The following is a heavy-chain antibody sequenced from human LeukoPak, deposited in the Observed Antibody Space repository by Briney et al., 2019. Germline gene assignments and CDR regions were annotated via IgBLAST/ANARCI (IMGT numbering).Heavy chain of an antibody. V-gene: IGHV3-74*01. CDR2: INHDGSDT. CDR3: ARGSCSSTSCYYYFDY. D-gene: IGHD2-2*01. CDR1: GFTFTSYW. J-gene: IGHJ4*02. Sequence: GGSLRLSCAASGFTFTSYWMHWVRQAPGKGPVWVSRINHDGSDTAYADSVEGRFTISRDNTETTLYLQMNSLRAEDTAVYYCARGSCSSTSCYYYFDYWGQGTLVTVSS.